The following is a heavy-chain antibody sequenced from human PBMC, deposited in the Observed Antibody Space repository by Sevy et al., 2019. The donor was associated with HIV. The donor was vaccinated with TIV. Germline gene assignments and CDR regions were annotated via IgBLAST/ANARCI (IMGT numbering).Heavy chain of an antibody. CDR3: ARARGDYGVGFYGMDV. V-gene: IGHV3-53*01. CDR1: GFTVSSNY. Sequence: GGSLRLSCAASGFTVSSNYMSWVRPAPGKGLEWVSVIYSGGSTYYADSVKGRFTISRDNSKKTLYLQMNSLRAEDTAVYYCARARGDYGVGFYGMDVWGQGTTVTVSS. CDR2: IYSGGST. D-gene: IGHD4-17*01. J-gene: IGHJ6*02.